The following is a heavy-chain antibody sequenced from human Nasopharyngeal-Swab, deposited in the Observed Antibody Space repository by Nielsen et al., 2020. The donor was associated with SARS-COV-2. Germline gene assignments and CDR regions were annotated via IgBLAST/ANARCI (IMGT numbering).Heavy chain of an antibody. CDR2: IYYTGST. Sequence: SETLSLTCTLSGGSMRSGDYYWSWIRQTPGKGLEWIGNIYYTGSTYLNPSLKSRVSMTVDTSKTQFSPKLSSVTSADTAVYYCARIFYDSSGYYQIHWYFDLWGRGTLVTVSS. V-gene: IGHV4-30-4*01. CDR3: ARIFYDSSGYYQIHWYFDL. J-gene: IGHJ2*01. CDR1: GGSMRSGDYY. D-gene: IGHD3-22*01.